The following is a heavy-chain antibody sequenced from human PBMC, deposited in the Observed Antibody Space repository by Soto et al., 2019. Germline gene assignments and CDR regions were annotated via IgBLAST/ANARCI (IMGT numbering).Heavy chain of an antibody. CDR1: GFTFNYYY. CDR3: ARNGYVAPFDY. D-gene: IGHD3-16*01. V-gene: IGHV3-11*01. CDR2: ISIGRDTI. J-gene: IGHJ4*02. Sequence: VQLVESGGGLVKPGGSLRLSCAASGFTFNYYYMSWVRQAPGKGLEWVSYISIGRDTIHYADSVRGRFSISRDNAKNSLYLQMSSLRVDDTAVYYCARNGYVAPFDYWGQGTLVTVSS.